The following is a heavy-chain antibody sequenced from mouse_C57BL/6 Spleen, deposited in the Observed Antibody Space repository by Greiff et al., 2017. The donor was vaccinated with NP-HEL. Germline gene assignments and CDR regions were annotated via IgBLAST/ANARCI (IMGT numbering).Heavy chain of an antibody. D-gene: IGHD1-1*01. J-gene: IGHJ4*01. CDR1: GYTFTSYW. V-gene: IGHV1-5*01. CDR2: IYPGNSDT. Sequence: VQLQQSGTVLARPGASVKMSCKTSGYTFTSYWMHWVKQRPGQGLEWIGAIYPGNSDTSYNQKFKGKAKLTAVTSASTAYMELSSLTNEDSAVYYCTRSPYYYGSSYDAMDYWGQGTSVTVSS. CDR3: TRSPYYYGSSYDAMDY.